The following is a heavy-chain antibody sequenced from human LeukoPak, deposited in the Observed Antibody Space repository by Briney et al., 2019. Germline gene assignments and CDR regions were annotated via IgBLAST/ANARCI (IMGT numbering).Heavy chain of an antibody. CDR2: IYYSGST. J-gene: IGHJ4*02. Sequence: SETLSLTCTVSGGSISSYYWSWIRQPPGKGLEWIGHIYYSGSTNYNPSLKSRVTISVDTSKNQFSLKLSSVTAADTAVYYCARGVLYPRGPQGYYFDYWGQGTLVTVSS. D-gene: IGHD3-10*01. CDR1: GGSISSYY. V-gene: IGHV4-59*01. CDR3: ARGVLYPRGPQGYYFDY.